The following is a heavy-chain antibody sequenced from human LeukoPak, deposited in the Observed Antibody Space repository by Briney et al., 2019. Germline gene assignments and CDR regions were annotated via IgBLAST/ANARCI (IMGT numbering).Heavy chain of an antibody. D-gene: IGHD2-2*01. CDR1: GYTFTGYY. Sequence: ASVKVSCKASGYTFTGYYMHWVRQAPGQGLEWMGWINPNSGGTNYAQKFQGRVTMTRDTSISTAYMELSRLRSDDTAVYYCARDRLGCSSTSCYHNSFDYWGQGTLVTVSS. CDR3: ARDRLGCSSTSCYHNSFDY. J-gene: IGHJ4*02. CDR2: INPNSGGT. V-gene: IGHV1-2*02.